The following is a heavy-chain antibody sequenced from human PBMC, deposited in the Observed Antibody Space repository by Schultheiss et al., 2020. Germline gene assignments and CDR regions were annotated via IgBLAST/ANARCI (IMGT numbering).Heavy chain of an antibody. J-gene: IGHJ5*02. D-gene: IGHD2-2*01. Sequence: AETLSLTCAVYGGSFSGYYWSWIRQPPGKGLEWIGSIYYSGSTYYNPSLKSRVTISVDTSKNQFSLKLSSVTAADTAVYYCARTVVEDSNWFDPWGQGTLVTVSS. CDR2: IYYSGST. CDR1: GGSFSGYY. V-gene: IGHV4-34*01. CDR3: ARTVVEDSNWFDP.